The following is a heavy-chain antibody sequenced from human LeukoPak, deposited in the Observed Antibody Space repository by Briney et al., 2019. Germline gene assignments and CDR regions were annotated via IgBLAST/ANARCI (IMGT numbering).Heavy chain of an antibody. J-gene: IGHJ4*02. Sequence: GGSLRLSCAASGFSFGNYVMNRVRQAPGKGLEWVSGINWNGGATGYADSVKDRFTISRDNVKQSLYLQMSSLRADDTAVYFCARDQGGYSSSSSSDYWGQGTVVTVSS. CDR1: GFSFGNYV. D-gene: IGHD5-12*01. CDR2: INWNGGAT. CDR3: ARDQGGYSSSSSSDY. V-gene: IGHV3-20*04.